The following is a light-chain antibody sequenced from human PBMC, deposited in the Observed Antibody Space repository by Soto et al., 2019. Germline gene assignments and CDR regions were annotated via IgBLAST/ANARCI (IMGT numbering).Light chain of an antibody. CDR2: DVS. Sequence: IPITQSPSTLSAYLGDIVTITCRASQSINNWLAWYQQKPGKAPNLLIYDVSNLGSGVPSRFSGSGSGTEFTLTISSLQPDDFATYYCQHYTSYSEAFGQGTKVDI. V-gene: IGKV1-5*01. CDR1: QSINNW. J-gene: IGKJ1*01. CDR3: QHYTSYSEA.